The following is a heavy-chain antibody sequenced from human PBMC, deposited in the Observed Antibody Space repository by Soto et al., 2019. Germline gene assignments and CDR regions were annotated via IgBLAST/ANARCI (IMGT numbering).Heavy chain of an antibody. D-gene: IGHD2-21*02. J-gene: IGHJ6*02. CDR1: GSTFSSYT. CDR3: ARRRYCGVDCYNKFYYGMDV. Sequence: QVQLVQSGAEVRKPGSSVEVSCMASGSTFSSYTVNWVRQAPGQGLEWIGRIIPVLGVTHYARRFQGRVTVTADGSRKTASMELTSLTSEDTAVYYCARRRYCGVDCYNKFYYGMDVWGQGTTVTVSS. CDR2: IIPVLGVT. V-gene: IGHV1-69*02.